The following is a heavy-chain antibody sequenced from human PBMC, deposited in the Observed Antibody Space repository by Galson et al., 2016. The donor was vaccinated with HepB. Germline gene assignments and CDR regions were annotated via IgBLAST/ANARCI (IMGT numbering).Heavy chain of an antibody. D-gene: IGHD2-21*01. J-gene: IGHJ2*01. V-gene: IGHV2-5*02. CDR2: TYWDDEI. Sequence: PALVKPTQTLTLTCTFSGFSLSSSGECVGWIREPPGRALEWLAVTYWDDEIHYTPSLKNRLTITKDTSKNQVILTMTNVDPVDTGTYDCAHRRRVAPSHWHFDLWGRGTLVTVSS. CDR3: AHRRRVAPSHWHFDL. CDR1: GFSLSSSGEC.